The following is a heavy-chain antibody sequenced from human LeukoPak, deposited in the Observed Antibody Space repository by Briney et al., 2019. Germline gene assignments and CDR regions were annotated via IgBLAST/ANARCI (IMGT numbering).Heavy chain of an antibody. V-gene: IGHV3-30*18. CDR2: ISYDGSNK. D-gene: IGHD4-17*01. J-gene: IGHJ4*02. CDR1: GFTFSSYG. CDR3: AKDLDGDYGDYHAY. Sequence: GGSLRLSCAASGFTFSSYGMHWVRQAPGKGLEWVAVISYDGSNKYYADSVKGRFTISRDNSKNTLYLQMNSLRAEDTAVYYCAKDLDGDYGDYHAYWGQGTLVTVSS.